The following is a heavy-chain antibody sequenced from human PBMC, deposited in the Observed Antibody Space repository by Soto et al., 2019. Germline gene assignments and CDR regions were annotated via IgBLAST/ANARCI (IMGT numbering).Heavy chain of an antibody. V-gene: IGHV3-23*01. CDR3: AKDAVTNAYYYYGMDV. D-gene: IGHD4-4*01. J-gene: IGHJ6*01. CDR2: ISGSGGST. CDR1: GFTFSSYA. Sequence: GGSLRLSCAASGFTFSSYAMTWVRQAPGKGLEWVAVISGSGGSTYYADSVKGRFTISRDNSKNTLYLQMNSLRAEDTAVYYCAKDAVTNAYYYYGMDVWGQGTTVNVSS.